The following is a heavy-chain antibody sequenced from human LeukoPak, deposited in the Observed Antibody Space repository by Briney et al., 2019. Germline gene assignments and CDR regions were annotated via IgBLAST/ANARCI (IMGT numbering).Heavy chain of an antibody. D-gene: IGHD6-13*01. J-gene: IGHJ4*02. Sequence: GGSLRLSCAASGFTFSSYGMHRVRQAPGKGLEWVAVISYDGSNKYYADSVKGRFTISRDNSKNTLYLQMNSLRAEDTAVYYCAKDSSSWYVVLTPDYWGQGTLVTVSS. CDR3: AKDSSSWYVVLTPDY. V-gene: IGHV3-30*18. CDR1: GFTFSSYG. CDR2: ISYDGSNK.